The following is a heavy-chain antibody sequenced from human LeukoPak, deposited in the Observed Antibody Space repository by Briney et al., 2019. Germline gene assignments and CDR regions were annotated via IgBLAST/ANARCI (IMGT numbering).Heavy chain of an antibody. Sequence: PGGSLRLSCVASGFTFSSYGIHWVRQAPGKGLEWVAVVSSDGSIKYNADSVKGRFTIFRDTSKNTVYLQMNSLGAEDTAFYYCARGYSSSWLGYFGYWGQGTLVTVSS. D-gene: IGHD6-13*01. J-gene: IGHJ4*02. V-gene: IGHV3-30*03. CDR1: GFTFSSYG. CDR3: ARGYSSSWLGYFGY. CDR2: VSSDGSIK.